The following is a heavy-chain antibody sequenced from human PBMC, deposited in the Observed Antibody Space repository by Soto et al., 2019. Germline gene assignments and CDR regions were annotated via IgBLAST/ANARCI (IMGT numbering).Heavy chain of an antibody. J-gene: IGHJ4*02. CDR2: MYYSGST. D-gene: IGHD6-13*01. V-gene: IGHV4-31*03. Sequence: QVQLRESGPGLVKPSQTLSLTCTVSGGSINSGGYYWNWIRQPPGKGLEWIGYMYYSGSTYYNPCLRSRVIIAADTSENHSSLKLSSVTAADTAVYFCARGYRQSGYSSSWVFDYWGQGTLVNVSS. CDR3: ARGYRQSGYSSSWVFDY. CDR1: GGSINSGGYY.